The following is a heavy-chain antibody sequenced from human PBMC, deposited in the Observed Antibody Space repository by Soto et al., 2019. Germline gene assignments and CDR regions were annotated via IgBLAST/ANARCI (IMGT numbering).Heavy chain of an antibody. CDR2: IYYSGRT. D-gene: IGHD6-13*01. J-gene: IGHJ5*02. Sequence: QVQLQESGPGLVKPSQTLSLTCTVSGGSISSGGYYWSWIRQHPGKGLEWIGYIYYSGRTYYNPSLKSRVTISVDTSKNQFSLKLSSVTAADTAVYYCARETASSSPNWFDPWGQGTLVTVSS. CDR1: GGSISSGGYY. CDR3: ARETASSSPNWFDP. V-gene: IGHV4-31*03.